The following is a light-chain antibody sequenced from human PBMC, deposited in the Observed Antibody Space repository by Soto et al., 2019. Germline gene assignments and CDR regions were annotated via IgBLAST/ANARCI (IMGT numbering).Light chain of an antibody. CDR2: GAS. CDR1: ATVTSDY. J-gene: IGKJ2*03. V-gene: IGKV3D-20*01. CDR3: QQYVTSPFS. Sequence: EIVLTQSPATLSLSLGERAVMSCAASATVTSDYIVWYQLKPGLAPRLVIYGASKRAIGIPDRFSGSGSGTDYTLMIKRVEPEDFAVYYCQQYVTSPFSFGQGTKLEMK.